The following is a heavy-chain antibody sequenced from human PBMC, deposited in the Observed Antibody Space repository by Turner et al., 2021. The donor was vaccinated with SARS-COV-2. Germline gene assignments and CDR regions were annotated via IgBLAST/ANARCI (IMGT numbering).Heavy chain of an antibody. CDR1: GGTFSSYA. CDR3: ARDTAVAGTLGAFDI. D-gene: IGHD6-19*01. J-gene: IGHJ3*02. V-gene: IGHV1-69*01. CDR2: IIPIFGTG. Sequence: QVQLVQSGAEVKTPGSSVKVSCRFFGGTFSSYAISWVRQAPGQGLEWMGGIIPIFGTGNYAQKFQGRVTITADESTSTAYMELSSLRSEDTAVYYCARDTAVAGTLGAFDIWGQGTMVTVSS.